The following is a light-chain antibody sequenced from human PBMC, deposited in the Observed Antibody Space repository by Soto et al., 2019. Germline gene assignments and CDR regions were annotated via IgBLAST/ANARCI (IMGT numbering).Light chain of an antibody. V-gene: IGKV2-30*01. CDR2: KVS. Sequence: DVVMTQSPLSLPVTLGQPASISCRSSQSLVFSDGNTYLNWFQQRPGKSPRRLIYKVSNRDSVVPDRFSGSGSDTDFTLKISRVEAEDVGVYYCVQGTHWPPYTFGQGTNLEIK. CDR1: QSLVFSDGNTY. CDR3: VQGTHWPPYT. J-gene: IGKJ2*01.